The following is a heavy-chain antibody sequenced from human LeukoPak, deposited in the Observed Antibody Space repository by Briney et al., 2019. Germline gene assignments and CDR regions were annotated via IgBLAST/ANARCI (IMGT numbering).Heavy chain of an antibody. V-gene: IGHV3-23*01. CDR1: GFTFSSYA. D-gene: IGHD6-13*01. J-gene: IGHJ4*02. CDR3: AHVAAAGTFFDY. CDR2: ISGSGGST. Sequence: GGSLRLSCAASGFTFSSYAMSWVRQAPGKGLEWVSAISGSGGSTYYADSVKGRFTISRDNSKNTPYLQMNSLRAEDTAVYYCAHVAAAGTFFDYWGQGTLVTVSS.